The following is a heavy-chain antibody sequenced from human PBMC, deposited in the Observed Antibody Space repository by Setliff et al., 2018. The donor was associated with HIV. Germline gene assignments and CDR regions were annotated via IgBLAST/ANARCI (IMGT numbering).Heavy chain of an antibody. CDR2: IGGAYDGNT. V-gene: IGHV3-23*01. D-gene: IGHD1-26*01. Sequence: GGSLRLSCAASGFTFSTYAMHWVRQAPGKGLEWVSGIGGAYDGNTYHADSVKGRFTIFRENSKNILYLQMSNLRAEDTALYYCAKVMITTTWAFDFWGQGTPVTVSS. J-gene: IGHJ4*02. CDR3: AKVMITTTWAFDF. CDR1: GFTFSTYA.